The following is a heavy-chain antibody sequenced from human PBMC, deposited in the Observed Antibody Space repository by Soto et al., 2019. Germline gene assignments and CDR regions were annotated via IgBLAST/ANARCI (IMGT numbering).Heavy chain of an antibody. Sequence: QVQLVESGGGVVQPGRSLRLSCAASGFTFSSYGMHWVRQAPGKGLEWVAVISYDGSNTYYADSVKGRFTISRDNSKNTLYLQRNSLRAEDTAVYYCAKSHYDDGDSGLESYFDYWGQGPLVPVSS. D-gene: IGHD4-17*01. CDR3: AKSHYDDGDSGLESYFDY. CDR1: GFTFSSYG. V-gene: IGHV3-30*18. J-gene: IGHJ4*02. CDR2: ISYDGSNT.